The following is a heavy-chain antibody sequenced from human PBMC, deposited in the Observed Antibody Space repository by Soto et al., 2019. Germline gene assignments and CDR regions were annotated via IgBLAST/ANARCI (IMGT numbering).Heavy chain of an antibody. V-gene: IGHV3-21*01. CDR3: ARDLNHQMATKYYFDY. Sequence: PGGSLRLSCAASGFTFSSYSMNWARQAPGKGLEWVSSISSSSSYIYYADSVKGRFTISRDNAKNSLYLQMNSLRGEDTAVYYCARDLNHQMATKYYFDYWGQGALVTVSS. CDR1: GFTFSSYS. D-gene: IGHD2-2*01. CDR2: ISSSSSYI. J-gene: IGHJ4*02.